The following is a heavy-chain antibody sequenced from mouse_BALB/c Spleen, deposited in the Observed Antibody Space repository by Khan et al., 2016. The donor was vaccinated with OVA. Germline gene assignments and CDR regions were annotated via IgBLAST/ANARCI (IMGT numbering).Heavy chain of an antibody. CDR3: ARTNAYGDLDV. CDR1: GYTFTNYG. V-gene: IGHV9-3-1*01. CDR2: INTYTGEP. J-gene: IGHJ1*01. Sequence: QIQLVQSGPELKKPGETVKISCKASGYTFTNYGMNWVKQAPGKGLKWMGWINTYTGEPTYADDFKGRFVLSLETSASTAYLQINNLKNEDTATYFCARTNAYGDLDVWGAGTTVTVSS.